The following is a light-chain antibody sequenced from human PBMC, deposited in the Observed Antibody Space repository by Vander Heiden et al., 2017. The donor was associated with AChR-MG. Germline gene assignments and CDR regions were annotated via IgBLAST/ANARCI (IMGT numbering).Light chain of an antibody. J-gene: IGLJ3*02. CDR1: SSNIGSNT. V-gene: IGLV1-44*01. Sequence: QSVLPHPPSASGTPGQRVTISCSGSSSNIGSNTVKWYQQLPGTAPKLLIYSNNQRPSGVPDRFSGSKSGTSASLAISGLQSEDEADYYCAAWDDSLNGWVFGGGTKLTVL. CDR2: SNN. CDR3: AAWDDSLNGWV.